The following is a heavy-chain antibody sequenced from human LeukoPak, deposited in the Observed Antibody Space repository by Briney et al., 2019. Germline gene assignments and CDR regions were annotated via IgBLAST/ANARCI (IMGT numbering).Heavy chain of an antibody. Sequence: GGSLRLSCAASGFXFSRYWINWVRQAPGKGLEWVANINQDGSATHYVDSVKGRFTISRDNAKNSLYLQMNSLRAEDTAVYYCARDGLGIDYWGQGTLVTVSS. V-gene: IGHV3-7*01. CDR3: ARDGLGIDY. CDR2: INQDGSAT. D-gene: IGHD3-10*01. J-gene: IGHJ4*02. CDR1: GFXFSRYW.